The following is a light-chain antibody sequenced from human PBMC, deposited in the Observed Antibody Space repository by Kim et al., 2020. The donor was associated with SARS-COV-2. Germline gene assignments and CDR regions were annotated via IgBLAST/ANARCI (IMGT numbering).Light chain of an antibody. CDR3: GTWDDSLNAVV. CDR1: NSNIGTNA. Sequence: QSVLTQPASASGPPGQRVTISCSGSNSNIGTNAVNWYHQLPGTAPKLLIYTNNQRVSGVPDRISCSKSGTSASLAISELQSEDEAVYYCGTWDDSLNAVVFGGGTQPTVL. V-gene: IGLV1-44*01. CDR2: TNN. J-gene: IGLJ2*01.